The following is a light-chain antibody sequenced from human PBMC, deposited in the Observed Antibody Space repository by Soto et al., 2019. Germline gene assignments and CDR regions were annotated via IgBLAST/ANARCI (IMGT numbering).Light chain of an antibody. Sequence: DLQMTQSPSSLSASIGDRVTIPCRASRTISNYLNWYQQKPGKAPNLLIYTASSLQSGVPSRFSGSGSGTDFTLTISGLNPEDCATYYCQQSHSTPYTFGQGTNLEI. CDR2: TAS. V-gene: IGKV1-39*01. CDR3: QQSHSTPYT. CDR1: RTISNY. J-gene: IGKJ2*01.